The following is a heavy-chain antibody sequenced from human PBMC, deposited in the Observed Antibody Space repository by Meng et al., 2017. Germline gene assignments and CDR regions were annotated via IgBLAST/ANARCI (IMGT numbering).Heavy chain of an antibody. J-gene: IGHJ4*02. CDR1: GFTFSNYA. CDR3: ASTDKYYFDY. V-gene: IGHV3-30-3*01. Sequence: QVQLVESGGGVVQPGRSLRPSCAASGFTFSNYAMHWVRQAPGKGLEWVALISYDGSNKYYADSVKGRFTLSRDNSKNTQYLQMNSLRAEDTAVYYCASTDKYYFDYWGQGTRVTGSS. CDR2: ISYDGSNK.